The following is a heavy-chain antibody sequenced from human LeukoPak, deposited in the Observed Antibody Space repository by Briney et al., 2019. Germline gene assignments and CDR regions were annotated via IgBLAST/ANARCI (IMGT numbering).Heavy chain of an antibody. J-gene: IGHJ4*02. D-gene: IGHD3-22*01. V-gene: IGHV4-34*01. Sequence: PSETLSLTCAVYGGSFSGYYWSWIRQPPGEGLEWIGEISPSGSTNYNPSLKSRVTISVDTSKNQFSLKLSSVTAADTAVYYCARKRYYDCSGYHYWGQGTLVTVSS. CDR3: ARKRYYDCSGYHY. CDR1: GGSFSGYY. CDR2: ISPSGST.